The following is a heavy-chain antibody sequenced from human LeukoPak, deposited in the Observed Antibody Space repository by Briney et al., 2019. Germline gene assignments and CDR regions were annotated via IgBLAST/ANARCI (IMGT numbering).Heavy chain of an antibody. CDR1: GFTFNSYG. D-gene: IGHD2-15*01. V-gene: IGHV3-30*18. J-gene: IGHJ4*02. CDR3: AKDGYCSGGSCLGYFDY. Sequence: PGGSLRLSCAASGFTFNSYGMHWVRQAPGKGLEWVAVISYDGSNKDYVDSVKGRFTISRDNSKNTLYLQMNSLRAEDTAVYYCAKDGYCSGGSCLGYFDYWGQGTLVTVSS. CDR2: ISYDGSNK.